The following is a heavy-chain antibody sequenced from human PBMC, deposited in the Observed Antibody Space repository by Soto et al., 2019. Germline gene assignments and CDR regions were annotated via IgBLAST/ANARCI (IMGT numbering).Heavy chain of an antibody. D-gene: IGHD6-13*01. V-gene: IGHV4-39*01. J-gene: IGHJ6*02. Sequence: PSETLSLTCTVSGGSISSSSYYWGWIRQPPGKGLEWIGSIYYSGSTHYNPSLKSRVTISVDTSKNQFSLKLSSVTAADTAVYYCASPNSYSSSWYSNYYYGMDVWGQGTTVTVSS. CDR2: IYYSGST. CDR3: ASPNSYSSSWYSNYYYGMDV. CDR1: GGSISSSSYY.